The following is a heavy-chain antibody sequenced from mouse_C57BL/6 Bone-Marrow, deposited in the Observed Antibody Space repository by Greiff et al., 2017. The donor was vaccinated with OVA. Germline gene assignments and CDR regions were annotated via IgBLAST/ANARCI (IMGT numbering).Heavy chain of an antibody. CDR2: INPSSGYT. D-gene: IGHD1-1*01. V-gene: IGHV1-4*01. J-gene: IGHJ3*01. CDR3: ARSYYYGSSYFAY. Sequence: VQLQQSGAELARPGASVKMSCKASGYTFTSYTMHWVKQRPGQGLEWIGYINPSSGYTKYNQKFKDKATLTADKSSSTAYMQLSSLTSEDSAVYYCARSYYYGSSYFAYWGQGTLVTVSA. CDR1: GYTFTSYT.